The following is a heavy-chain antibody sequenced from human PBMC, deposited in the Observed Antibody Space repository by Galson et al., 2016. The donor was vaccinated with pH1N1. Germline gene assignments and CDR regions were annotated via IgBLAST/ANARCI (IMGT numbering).Heavy chain of an antibody. Sequence: PALVKPTQTLTLTCTFSGFSVRTSGVGVAWIRQPPGKALEWLALIYWGDDERYSPSLKNRLTITKDISKNQVVLTMTNMDPADTATYYCAHREVTITNAFDVWGQGTMVTVSS. CDR2: IYWGDDE. D-gene: IGHD5-12*01. CDR3: AHREVTITNAFDV. J-gene: IGHJ3*01. V-gene: IGHV2-5*02. CDR1: GFSVRTSGVG.